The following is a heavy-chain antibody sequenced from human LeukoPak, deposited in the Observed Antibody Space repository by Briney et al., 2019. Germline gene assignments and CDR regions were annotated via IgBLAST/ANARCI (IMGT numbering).Heavy chain of an antibody. CDR3: ARGRGRFDP. J-gene: IGHJ5*02. D-gene: IGHD3-10*01. CDR2: INHSGST. V-gene: IGHV4-34*01. Sequence: SETLSLTCAVYGGSFSGYYWSWIRQPPGKGLEWIGEINHSGSTNYNPSLKSRVTISVDTSKNQFSLKLSSVTAADTAVYYCARGRGRFDPWGQGTLVTVSS. CDR1: GGSFSGYY.